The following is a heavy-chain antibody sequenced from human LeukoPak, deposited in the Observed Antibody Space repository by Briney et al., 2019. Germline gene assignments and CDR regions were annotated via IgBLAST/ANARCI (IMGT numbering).Heavy chain of an antibody. CDR3: ARSSGYCSSTSCYGDNWFDP. J-gene: IGHJ5*02. CDR2: ISAYNGNT. CDR1: GYTFTSYG. V-gene: IGHV1-18*01. D-gene: IGHD2-2*01. Sequence: GASVKVSCKASGYTFTSYGISWVRQAPGQGLEWMGWISAYNGNTNYAQELQGRVTMTTDTSTSTAYMELRSLRSDDTAVYYCARSSGYCSSTSCYGDNWFDPWGQGTLVTVSS.